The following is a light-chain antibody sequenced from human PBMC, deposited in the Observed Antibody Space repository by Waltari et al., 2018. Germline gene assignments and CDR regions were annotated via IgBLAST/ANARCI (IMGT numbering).Light chain of an antibody. CDR1: SGSLSTTSY. Sequence: QTVVTQEPSLSVSPGGTVTLTCALSSGSLSTTSYASWYQQTPGQAPRTLIYKSNTRSSGVPDRFSGSILGNKAALTIMGAQADDESDYYCLLYMGGGIWVFGGGTKLTVI. CDR3: LLYMGGGIWV. CDR2: KSN. V-gene: IGLV8-61*01. J-gene: IGLJ3*02.